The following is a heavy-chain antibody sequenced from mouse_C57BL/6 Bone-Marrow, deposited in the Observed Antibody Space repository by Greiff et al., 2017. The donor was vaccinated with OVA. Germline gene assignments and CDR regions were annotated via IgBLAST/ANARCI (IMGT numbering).Heavy chain of an antibody. J-gene: IGHJ4*01. CDR2: IYPGNSDT. CDR1: GYTFTSYW. CDR3: TGDYAYYYAMDY. Sequence: VQLQQSGTVLARPGASVKMSCKTSGYTFTSYWMHWVKQRPGQGLEWIGAIYPGNSDTSYNQKFKGKAKLTAVTSASTAYMALSSLTNEDSAVYYCTGDYAYYYAMDYWGQGTSVTVSS. V-gene: IGHV1-5*01. D-gene: IGHD2-4*01.